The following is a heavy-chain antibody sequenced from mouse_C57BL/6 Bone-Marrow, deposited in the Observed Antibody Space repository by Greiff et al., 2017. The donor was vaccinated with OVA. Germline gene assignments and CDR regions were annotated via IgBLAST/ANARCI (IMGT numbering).Heavy chain of an antibody. CDR3: ERTPCDD. CDR1: GYSFTSYY. V-gene: IGHV1-42*01. J-gene: IGHJ2*01. Sequence: EVQLQQSGPELVKPGASVKLSCKASGYSFTSYYMNWVKQSPEKSLEWIGEINPSTGGTTYNQKFKAKATMTVDKSSSTAYMRLKSLASEDSAVYYCERTPCDDWGQGTTLTVSS. CDR2: INPSTGGT.